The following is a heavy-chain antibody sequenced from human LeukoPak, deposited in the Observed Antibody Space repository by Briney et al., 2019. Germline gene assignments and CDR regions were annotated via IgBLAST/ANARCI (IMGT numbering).Heavy chain of an antibody. CDR2: ISYDGSNK. D-gene: IGHD1-20*01. Sequence: PGRSLRLSCAASGFTFSSYGMHWVRQAPGKGLEWVAVISYDGSNKYYADSVKGRFTISRDNSKNTLYLQMNSLRAEDTAVYYCAEDDYNWNLDYWGQGTLVTVSS. V-gene: IGHV3-30*18. J-gene: IGHJ4*02. CDR1: GFTFSSYG. CDR3: AEDDYNWNLDY.